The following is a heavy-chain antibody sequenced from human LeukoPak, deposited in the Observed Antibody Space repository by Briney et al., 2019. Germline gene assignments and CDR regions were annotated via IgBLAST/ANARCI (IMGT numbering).Heavy chain of an antibody. CDR2: INSSGSTI. Sequence: GGSLRLSCSASGFTFRSYEMNWVRQAPAKGLEWVSYINSSGSTIYYAASVKDRFNISRNNAKNSLYLQMNSLRGEDTAVYYCARDDATAMANDAFDIWGQGTMVTVSS. CDR1: GFTFRSYE. V-gene: IGHV3-48*03. D-gene: IGHD5-18*01. CDR3: ARDDATAMANDAFDI. J-gene: IGHJ3*02.